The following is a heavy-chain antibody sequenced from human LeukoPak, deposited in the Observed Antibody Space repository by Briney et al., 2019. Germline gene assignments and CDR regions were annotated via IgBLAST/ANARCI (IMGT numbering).Heavy chain of an antibody. D-gene: IGHD3-3*01. V-gene: IGHV3-30-3*01. CDR2: ISHDGSNK. CDR3: VRESVDSISILGVVTRGSNWFDP. Sequence: GGSLRLSCAASGFTFSSYWMSWVRQAPGKGLEWVAVISHDGSNKGYADSVKGRFTISRDNSRHMLYLQMNSLRAEDTAVYYCVRESVDSISILGVVTRGSNWFDPWGQGTLVTVSS. CDR1: GFTFSSYW. J-gene: IGHJ5*02.